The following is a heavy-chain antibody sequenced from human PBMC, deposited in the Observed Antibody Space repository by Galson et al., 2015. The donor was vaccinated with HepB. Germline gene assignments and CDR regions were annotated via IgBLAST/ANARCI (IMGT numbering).Heavy chain of an antibody. Sequence: SLRLSCAASGFTFSSYAMHWVRQAPGKGLEWVAFISYDGDNKYYADSVKGRFTISRDNSKNTLYLQMNSLRAEDTAVYYCAKALYSSTWYGVDYWGQGTLVTVSS. CDR3: AKALYSSTWYGVDY. D-gene: IGHD6-13*01. CDR1: GFTFSSYA. CDR2: ISYDGDNK. J-gene: IGHJ4*02. V-gene: IGHV3-30*04.